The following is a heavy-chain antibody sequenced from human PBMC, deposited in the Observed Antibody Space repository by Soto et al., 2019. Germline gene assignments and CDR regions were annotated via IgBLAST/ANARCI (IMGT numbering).Heavy chain of an antibody. CDR1: GDSINNSHW. V-gene: IGHV4-4*02. CDR3: XXXXXXXPARGPNWFDP. J-gene: IGHJ5*02. CDR2: TYHSGTT. Sequence: QVQLQESGPGLVQPSGTLSLTCAVSGDSINNSHWWSWVRQTPGKGLEWIGETYHSGTTNYNPSLKTRVTISIDKSKNQFSLXXXXXXXXXXXXXXXXXXXXXXPARGPNWFDPWGQGTLVTVSS. D-gene: IGHD6-25*01.